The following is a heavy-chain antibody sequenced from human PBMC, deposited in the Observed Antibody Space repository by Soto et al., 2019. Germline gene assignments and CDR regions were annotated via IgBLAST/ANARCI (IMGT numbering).Heavy chain of an antibody. Sequence: SETLSLTCTVSGGSISSYYWSWIRQPPGKGLEWIGYIYYSGSTNYNPSLKSRVTISVDTSKNQFSLKLSSVTAADTAVYYCAREDILTGGFGYWGQGTLVTVSS. CDR1: GGSISSYY. CDR3: AREDILTGGFGY. J-gene: IGHJ4*02. D-gene: IGHD3-9*01. CDR2: IYYSGST. V-gene: IGHV4-59*01.